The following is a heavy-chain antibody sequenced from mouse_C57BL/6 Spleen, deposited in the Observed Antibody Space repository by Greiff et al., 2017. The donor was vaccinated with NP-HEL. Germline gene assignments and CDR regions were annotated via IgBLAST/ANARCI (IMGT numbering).Heavy chain of an antibody. Sequence: QVQLQQPGAELVRPGSSVKLSCKASGYTFTSYWMDWVKQRPGQGLEWIGNIYPSDSDTHYNQKFKDKATLTVDKSSSPASMQRSSLTSEDSAVDDCARSGGNYVSPYFDVWGTGTTVTVSS. CDR1: GYTFTSYW. D-gene: IGHD1-1*02. V-gene: IGHV1-61*01. CDR2: IYPSDSDT. J-gene: IGHJ1*03. CDR3: ARSGGNYVSPYFDV.